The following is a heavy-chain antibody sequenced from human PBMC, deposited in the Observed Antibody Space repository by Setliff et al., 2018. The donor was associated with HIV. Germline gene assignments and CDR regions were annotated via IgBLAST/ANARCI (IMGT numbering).Heavy chain of an antibody. J-gene: IGHJ3*02. D-gene: IGHD4-17*01. CDR1: GGSISSSSYY. CDR3: ARHSLGNIGDYIRIGAIDI. V-gene: IGHV4-39*01. CDR2: IYYSGTI. Sequence: PSETLSLTCTVSGGSISSSSYYWAWIRQPPGKGLEWIGTIYYSGTIHYNPSLNSRVIISVDTSKNQFSLRLNSVTAADTAVYYCARHSLGNIGDYIRIGAIDIWGQGTMVTVSS.